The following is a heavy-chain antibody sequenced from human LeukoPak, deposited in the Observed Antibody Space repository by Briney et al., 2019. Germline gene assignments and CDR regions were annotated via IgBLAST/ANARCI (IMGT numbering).Heavy chain of an antibody. CDR1: GFTFSRYE. CDR3: ARDLGDNLWGSYRYTFGY. CDR2: ISSSGSTM. Sequence: PGGSLRLSCAASGFTFSRYEMNWVRQAPGKGLEWVSYISSSGSTMYYADSVKGRFTMSIDNAKNALYLQMNSLRAEDTAVYYCARDLGDNLWGSYRYTFGYWGQGTLVTVSS. D-gene: IGHD3-16*02. V-gene: IGHV3-48*03. J-gene: IGHJ1*01.